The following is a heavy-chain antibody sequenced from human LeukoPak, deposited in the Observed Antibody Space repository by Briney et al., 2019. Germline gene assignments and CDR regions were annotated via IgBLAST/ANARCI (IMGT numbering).Heavy chain of an antibody. CDR3: ARGGYCSSTSCYPSYPTTIGRSGFDY. J-gene: IGHJ4*02. CDR1: GGSISSGGYY. Sequence: SETLSLTCTVSGGSISSGGYYWSWIRQHPGKGLEWIGYIYYSGSTYYNPSLKSRVTISVDTSKNQFSLKLSSVTAADTAVYYCARGGYCSSTSCYPSYPTTIGRSGFDYWGQGTLVTVSS. D-gene: IGHD2-2*01. CDR2: IYYSGST. V-gene: IGHV4-31*03.